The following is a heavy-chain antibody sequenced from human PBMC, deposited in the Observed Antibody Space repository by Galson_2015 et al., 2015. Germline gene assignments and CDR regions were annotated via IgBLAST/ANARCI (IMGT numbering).Heavy chain of an antibody. CDR3: ARVGGRGTAYGAFDI. J-gene: IGHJ3*02. Sequence: QSGAEVKKPGESLKISCKASGYTFSGYYLHWVRQAPGQGLEWMGWINPNSGGTNYTQKFQGWVTMTRDTSITTAYMELSRLRSDDTAVYYCARVGGRGTAYGAFDIWGQGTMVTVSS. D-gene: IGHD1-1*01. V-gene: IGHV1-2*04. CDR1: GYTFSGYY. CDR2: INPNSGGT.